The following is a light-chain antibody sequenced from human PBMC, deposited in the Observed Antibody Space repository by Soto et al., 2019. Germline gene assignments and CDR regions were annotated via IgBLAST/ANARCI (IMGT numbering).Light chain of an antibody. J-gene: IGLJ1*01. V-gene: IGLV2-8*01. CDR1: RSDVGSYNY. CDR3: CSYAGSNNYV. Sequence: QSALTQPPSASGAPGQSVTISCTGTRSDVGSYNYVSWYQQYPGKAPKLVIFEVNKRPSGVPDRFSGSKSGITASLTVSGLHAEDEADYYCCSYAGSNNYVFGTGTKVTVL. CDR2: EVN.